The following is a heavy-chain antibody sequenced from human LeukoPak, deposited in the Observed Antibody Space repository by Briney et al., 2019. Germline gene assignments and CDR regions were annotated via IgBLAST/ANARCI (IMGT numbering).Heavy chain of an antibody. J-gene: IGHJ3*02. D-gene: IGHD3-16*02. V-gene: IGHV4-4*07. CDR3: ARGGPYDYVWGSYRARSAFDI. Sequence: SETLSLTCTVSGGSISSYYWSWIRQPAGKGLEWIGRIYTSGSTNYNPSLKSRVTMSVDTSKNQFSLKLSSVTAADTAVYYCARGGPYDYVWGSYRARSAFDIWGQGTMVTVSS. CDR1: GGSISSYY. CDR2: IYTSGST.